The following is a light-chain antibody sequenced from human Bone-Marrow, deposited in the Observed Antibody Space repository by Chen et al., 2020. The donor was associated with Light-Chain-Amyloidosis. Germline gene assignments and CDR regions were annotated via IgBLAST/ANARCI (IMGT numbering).Light chain of an antibody. CDR1: QSLVN. CDR3: MQGTHWPRT. J-gene: IGKJ1*01. Sequence: DVVMTQSPLSLPFTLGQPASISCRSSQSLVNLISFQQRPGQSPRRLSYNFSYRDSGVPDRFSGSGSGTDFTLRIRRVESEDAGVYYCMQGTHWPRTFGQGTRVEFK. CDR2: NFS. V-gene: IGKV2-30*01.